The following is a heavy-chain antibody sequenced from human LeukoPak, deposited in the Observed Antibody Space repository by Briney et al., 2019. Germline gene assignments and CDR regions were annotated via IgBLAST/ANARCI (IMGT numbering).Heavy chain of an antibody. CDR2: ISHDGMNA. CDR3: AKDGAQYSSGPECDP. CDR1: GLHFSGTA. V-gene: IGHV3-23*01. J-gene: IGHJ5*02. Sequence: GGSLRLSCAASGLHFSGTAMSWVRQAPGKGLEWVSAISHDGMNAYYADSVKGRFTISRDKSKKTVSLEMSSLTAADTGVYYCAKDGAQYSSGPECDPRGQGALVTVSP. D-gene: IGHD6-19*01.